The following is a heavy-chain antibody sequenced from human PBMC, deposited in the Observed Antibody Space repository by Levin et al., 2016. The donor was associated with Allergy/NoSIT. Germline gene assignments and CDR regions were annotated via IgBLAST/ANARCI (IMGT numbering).Heavy chain of an antibody. CDR2: INPSGGST. D-gene: IGHD4-17*01. CDR3: ARGTRYGDYPDYYYYYGMDV. V-gene: IGHV1-46*03. Sequence: WVRQAPGQGLEWMGIINPSGGSTSYAQKFQGRVTMTRDTSTSTVYMELSSLRSEDTAVYYCARGTRYGDYPDYYYYYGMDVWGQGTTVTVSS. J-gene: IGHJ6*02.